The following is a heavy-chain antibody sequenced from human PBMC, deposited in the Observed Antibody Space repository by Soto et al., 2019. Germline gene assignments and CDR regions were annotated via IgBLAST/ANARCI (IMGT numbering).Heavy chain of an antibody. CDR2: ISYDGSNK. V-gene: IGHV3-30*18. J-gene: IGHJ4*01. D-gene: IGHD6-13*01. CDR3: AKDRSWHYKSDFDY. Sequence: QVQLVESGGGVVQPGRSLRLSCAASGFTFSSYGMHWVRQAPGKGLEWVAVISYDGSNKYYADSVKGRFTISRDNSKNTLYLQMNSLRAEDTAVYYCAKDRSWHYKSDFDYWGHGTLVTVSS. CDR1: GFTFSSYG.